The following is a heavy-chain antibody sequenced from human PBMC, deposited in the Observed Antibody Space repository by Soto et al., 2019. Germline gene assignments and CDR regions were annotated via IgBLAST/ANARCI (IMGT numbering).Heavy chain of an antibody. CDR1: GYDFTSYG. J-gene: IGHJ3*02. Sequence: QGQLLQSGDEVKKPGASVRVSCRASGYDFTSYGISWVRQAPGQGLEWESWISAYNGKRDTAQKFQGRVTMTLDTSTDTAHMELGDLTSADTAVYYCARGRIVASIHDAFAIWGQGTMVAVSS. CDR2: ISAYNGKR. CDR3: ARGRIVASIHDAFAI. D-gene: IGHD2-21*01. V-gene: IGHV1-18*01.